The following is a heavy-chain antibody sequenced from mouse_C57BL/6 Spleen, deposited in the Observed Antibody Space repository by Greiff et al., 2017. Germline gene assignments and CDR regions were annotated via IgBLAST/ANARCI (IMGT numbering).Heavy chain of an antibody. D-gene: IGHD2-3*01. CDR3: ARYDDGTRYFDV. Sequence: QVQLQQSGAELARPGASVKLSCKASGYTFTSYGISWVKQRTGQGLEWIGEIYPRSGNTYYNEKFKGKATLTADKSYSTAYMELRSLTSEDSAVYFCARYDDGTRYFDVWGTGTTVTVSS. J-gene: IGHJ1*03. V-gene: IGHV1-81*01. CDR2: IYPRSGNT. CDR1: GYTFTSYG.